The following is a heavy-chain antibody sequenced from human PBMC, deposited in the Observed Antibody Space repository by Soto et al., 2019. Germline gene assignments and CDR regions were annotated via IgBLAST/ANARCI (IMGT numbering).Heavy chain of an antibody. CDR2: SSGSGGSP. CDR3: ARTLYSYGTDY. D-gene: IGHD5-18*01. V-gene: IGHV3-23*01. CDR1: GCTVSSYA. Sequence: EVQLLESGGGLVQPGGSLSISCAASGCTVSSYAMSWVRQAPGKGLEWVSSSSGSGGSPYYADSVKGRLTISRDNSKNTLYLQMTSLRAEDTAVYYCARTLYSYGTDYWGQGTLVTVSS. J-gene: IGHJ4*02.